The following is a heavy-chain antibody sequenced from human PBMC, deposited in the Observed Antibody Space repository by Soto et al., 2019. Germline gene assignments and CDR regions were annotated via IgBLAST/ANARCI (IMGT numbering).Heavy chain of an antibody. CDR1: SGSISSSNW. V-gene: IGHV4-4*02. CDR3: ARYSSSSSYFDY. D-gene: IGHD6-6*01. J-gene: IGHJ4*02. Sequence: SETLSLTCAVSSGSISSSNWWSWVRQPPGKGLEWIGEIYHSGSTNYNPSLKSRVTISVDKSKNQFSLKLSSVTAADTAVYYCARYSSSSSYFDYWGQGTLVTVSS. CDR2: IYHSGST.